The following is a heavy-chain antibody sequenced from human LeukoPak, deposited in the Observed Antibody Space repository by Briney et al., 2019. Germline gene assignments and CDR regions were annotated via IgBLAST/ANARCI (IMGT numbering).Heavy chain of an antibody. J-gene: IGHJ4*02. D-gene: IGHD2-15*01. CDR2: ISGTGGTT. Sequence: GGSLRLSCAASGFTFSRYAMSWVRRAPGKGLEWVSTISGTGGTTYYADSVKGRFTISRDNSMNTLYLQMNSLRAEDTAVYYCSKGDCTGGSCLPFDYWGQGTLVTLSS. CDR3: SKGDCTGGSCLPFDY. V-gene: IGHV3-23*01. CDR1: GFTFSRYA.